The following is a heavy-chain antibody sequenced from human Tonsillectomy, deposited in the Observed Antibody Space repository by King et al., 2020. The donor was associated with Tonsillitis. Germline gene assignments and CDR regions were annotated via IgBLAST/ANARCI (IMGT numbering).Heavy chain of an antibody. CDR2: TNSDGSST. Sequence: DVQLVESGGGLVQPGGSLRLSCAASGFTFSSYWVHCVRQAPGKGLVLGSRTNSDGSSTTYADSVEGRFTISRDNAKNTQYLQMNSLRAEDTAVYYCAREGAGQDAFDIWGQGTMVTVSS. CDR3: AREGAGQDAFDI. J-gene: IGHJ3*02. V-gene: IGHV3-74*01. D-gene: IGHD6-19*01. CDR1: GFTFSSYW.